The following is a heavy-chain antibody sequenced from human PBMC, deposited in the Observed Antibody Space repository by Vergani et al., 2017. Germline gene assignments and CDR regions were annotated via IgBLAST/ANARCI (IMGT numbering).Heavy chain of an antibody. CDR3: ARSYDILTGPPRAFDY. Sequence: QVQLQESGPGLVKPSETLSLTCTVSGDSISSGYYWGWIRQPPGKGLEWIGSIYHSGSTYYHPSLKSRVTISVDPSKHQFSLKLSSVTAADTAVYYCARSYDILTGPPRAFDYWGQGTLVTVSS. CDR2: IYHSGST. J-gene: IGHJ4*02. CDR1: GDSISSGYY. V-gene: IGHV4-38-2*02. D-gene: IGHD3-9*01.